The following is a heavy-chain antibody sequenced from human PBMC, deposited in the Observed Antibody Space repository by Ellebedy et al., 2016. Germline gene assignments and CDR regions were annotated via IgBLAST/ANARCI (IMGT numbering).Heavy chain of an antibody. V-gene: IGHV5-51*01. Sequence: GESLKISCKSSGYRFTSYWIGWVRQKPGQGLEWMGIIYPGDFDTRYSPSFQGQVTFSADKSINTAYLQWSSLKASDNAMYFCATHGPDYCRGGNCYSPEYFQHWGQGTLVTVSS. D-gene: IGHD2-15*01. CDR1: GYRFTSYW. CDR3: ATHGPDYCRGGNCYSPEYFQH. J-gene: IGHJ1*01. CDR2: IYPGDFDT.